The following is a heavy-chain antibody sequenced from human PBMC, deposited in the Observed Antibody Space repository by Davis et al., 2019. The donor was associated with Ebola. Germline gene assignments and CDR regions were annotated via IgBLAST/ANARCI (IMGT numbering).Heavy chain of an antibody. D-gene: IGHD4-17*01. Sequence: PSETLSLTCSVSGGSISSDDYYWSWIRQHPGKGLEWIGYIYYSGTTYYHPSLKSRVTISVDTSRNQFSLRLSSVTAADTAVYYCARVSPDYGVDYFDYWGQGTLVTVSS. J-gene: IGHJ4*02. V-gene: IGHV4-31*03. CDR3: ARVSPDYGVDYFDY. CDR2: IYYSGTT. CDR1: GGSISSDDYY.